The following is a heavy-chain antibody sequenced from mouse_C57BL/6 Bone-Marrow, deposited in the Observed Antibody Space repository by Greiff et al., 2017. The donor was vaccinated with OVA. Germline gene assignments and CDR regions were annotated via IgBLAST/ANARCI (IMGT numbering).Heavy chain of an antibody. V-gene: IGHV1-81*01. CDR1: GYTFTSYG. CDR3: ARFDYDVAY. CDR2: IHPRSGNT. J-gene: IGHJ3*01. D-gene: IGHD2-4*01. Sequence: VQLQESGAELARPGASVKLSCKASGYTFTSYGISWVKQRTGQGLEWIGEIHPRSGNTYYNEKFKGKATLTADKSSSTAYMELRSLTSEDAAVYFCARFDYDVAYWGQGTLVTVSA.